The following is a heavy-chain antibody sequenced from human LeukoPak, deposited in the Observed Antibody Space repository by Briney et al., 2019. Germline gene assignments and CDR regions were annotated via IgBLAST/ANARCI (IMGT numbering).Heavy chain of an antibody. V-gene: IGHV4-39*07. CDR2: IYYSGST. CDR3: ARDPLGYCSGGSCLYFDY. D-gene: IGHD2-15*01. Sequence: SETLSLTCTVSGGSISSSSYYWGWIRQPPGKGLEWIGSIYYSGSTYYNPSLKSRVTISVDTSKNQFSLKLSSVTAADTAVYYCARDPLGYCSGGSCLYFDYWGQGTLVTVSS. J-gene: IGHJ4*02. CDR1: GGSISSSSYY.